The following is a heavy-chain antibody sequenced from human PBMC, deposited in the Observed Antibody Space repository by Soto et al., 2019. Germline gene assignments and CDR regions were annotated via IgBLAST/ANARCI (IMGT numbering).Heavy chain of an antibody. CDR1: GGSFSGYY. Sequence: QVQLQQWGAGLLKPSETLSLTCAVYGGSFSGYYWSWIRQPPGKGLEWMGEINHSGSTNYNPSLKRRVTISVDTSKNQFSLKLSSVTAADTAVYYCARARIVVVPAARYNWFDPWGQGTLVTVSS. J-gene: IGHJ5*02. V-gene: IGHV4-34*01. D-gene: IGHD2-2*01. CDR3: ARARIVVVPAARYNWFDP. CDR2: INHSGST.